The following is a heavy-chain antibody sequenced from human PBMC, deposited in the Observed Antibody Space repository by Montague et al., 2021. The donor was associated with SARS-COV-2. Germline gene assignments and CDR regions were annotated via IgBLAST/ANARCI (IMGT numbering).Heavy chain of an antibody. Sequence: TLSLTCTVSGAPINIGNYYWNWIRQPAGKGLEWIGRIYTSGRTDYNPSLKSRLTISFNTSKNEFSLRLNSLTAADTAMYYCARDFPTGRYYFDFWGQGTLVIVSS. J-gene: IGHJ4*02. CDR2: IYTSGRT. D-gene: IGHD3-10*01. CDR3: ARDFPTGRYYFDF. V-gene: IGHV4-61*02. CDR1: GAPINIGNYY.